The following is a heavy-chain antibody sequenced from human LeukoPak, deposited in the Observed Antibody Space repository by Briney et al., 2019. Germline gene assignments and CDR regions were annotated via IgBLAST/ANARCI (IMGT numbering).Heavy chain of an antibody. Sequence: SETLSLTCAVYGGSFSGYYWSWIRQPPGKGLEWIGEINHSGSTNYNPSLKSRVTISVDTSKNQFSLKLSSVTAADTAVYYCARHDYGDLDNFVFDYWGQGTLVTVSS. V-gene: IGHV4-34*01. CDR2: INHSGST. D-gene: IGHD4-17*01. J-gene: IGHJ4*02. CDR1: GGSFSGYY. CDR3: ARHDYGDLDNFVFDY.